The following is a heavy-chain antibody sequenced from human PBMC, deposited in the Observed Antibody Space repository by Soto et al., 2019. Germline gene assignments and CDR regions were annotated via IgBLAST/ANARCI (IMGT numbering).Heavy chain of an antibody. CDR1: GGSISSSNW. Sequence: QVQLQESGPGLVKPSGTLSLTCAVSGGSISSSNWWSWVRQPPGKGLEWIGEIYRSGSTNYNPSLKSRVTLSVDKSKNQFTLKLSSVTAADTAVYYCARKYNWNYIGGWFDPWGQGTLVTVSS. J-gene: IGHJ5*02. CDR2: IYRSGST. CDR3: ARKYNWNYIGGWFDP. D-gene: IGHD1-7*01. V-gene: IGHV4-4*02.